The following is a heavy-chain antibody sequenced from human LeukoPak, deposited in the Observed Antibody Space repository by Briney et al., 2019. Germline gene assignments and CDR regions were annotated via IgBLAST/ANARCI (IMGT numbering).Heavy chain of an antibody. D-gene: IGHD6-19*01. V-gene: IGHV6-1*01. CDR1: GDSVSINSAA. Sequence: SQTLSLTYAISGDSVSINSAAWNWVRQSPSRGLEWLGRTYYRFKWYNDYAVSVKSRITINPDTSKNQFSLQLNSVTPEDTAVYYCARAGIAVAAFYFDYWGQGTLVTVSS. CDR2: TYYRFKWYN. CDR3: ARAGIAVAAFYFDY. J-gene: IGHJ4*02.